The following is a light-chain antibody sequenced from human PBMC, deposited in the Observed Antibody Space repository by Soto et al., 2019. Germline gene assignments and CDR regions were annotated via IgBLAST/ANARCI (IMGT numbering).Light chain of an antibody. Sequence: EIVLTQSPATLSLSPGERATLSCRASQSVSSYLAWYQQKPGQAPRLLIYDASNRATGIPARFSGRGSGTAFTLTISSLEHEDFAGYYCQQRSNWPPTFGQGTKVEIK. CDR2: DAS. CDR1: QSVSSY. CDR3: QQRSNWPPT. V-gene: IGKV3-11*01. J-gene: IGKJ1*01.